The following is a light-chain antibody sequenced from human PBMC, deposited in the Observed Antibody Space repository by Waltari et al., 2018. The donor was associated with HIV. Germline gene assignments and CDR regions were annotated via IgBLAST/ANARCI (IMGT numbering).Light chain of an antibody. J-gene: IGLJ3*02. Sequence: QSVLTHPPSASATPGQRVTISCSGTNSNIGNNYVYCYQQLPGTAPKVLIYRNNYRPSGVPDRFSGSKSGTSASLAISGLRSEDEADYYCATWDDNLSGWVFGGGTKLTVL. CDR3: ATWDDNLSGWV. V-gene: IGLV1-47*01. CDR1: NSNIGNNY. CDR2: RNN.